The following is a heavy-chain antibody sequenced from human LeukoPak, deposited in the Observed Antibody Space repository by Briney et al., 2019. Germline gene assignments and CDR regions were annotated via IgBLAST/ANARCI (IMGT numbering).Heavy chain of an antibody. CDR3: ARAPEGVWFGEWNWFDP. CDR2: IYPSGST. V-gene: IGHV4-61*02. Sequence: KSSETLSLTCTVSGGSISSNSYYWSWIRQPAEKGLEWIGRIYPSGSTNYNPSLKSRVTMSVDTSKNQFSLKLSSVTAADTAVYYCARAPEGVWFGEWNWFDPWGQGTLVTVSS. J-gene: IGHJ5*02. D-gene: IGHD3-10*01. CDR1: GGSISSNSYY.